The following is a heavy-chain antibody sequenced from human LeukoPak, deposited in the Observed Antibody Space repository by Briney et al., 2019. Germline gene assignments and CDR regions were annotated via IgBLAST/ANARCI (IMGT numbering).Heavy chain of an antibody. D-gene: IGHD6-19*01. Sequence: PGGSLRLSCAASGFTFSDYYMSWIRQPPGKGLEWIGYIYYSGSTNYNPSLKSRVTISIDTSKNQFSLKLSSVTAADTAVYYCARVAVAGTWALWYWGQGTLVIVSS. V-gene: IGHV4-59*01. CDR3: ARVAVAGTWALWY. CDR1: GFTFSDYY. CDR2: IYYSGST. J-gene: IGHJ4*02.